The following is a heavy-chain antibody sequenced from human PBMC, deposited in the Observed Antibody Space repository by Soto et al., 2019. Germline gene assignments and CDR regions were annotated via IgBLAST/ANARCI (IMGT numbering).Heavy chain of an antibody. CDR2: ISAYNGNT. J-gene: IGHJ6*02. CDR3: ARSGYYTMRVFPIINSHYYYGMDV. D-gene: IGHD3-3*01. Sequence: EASVKVSCKASGYTFTSYGISWVRQAPGQGLEWMGWISAYNGNTNYAQKLQGRVTMTTDTSTSTAYMELRSLRSDDTAVYYCARSGYYTMRVFPIINSHYYYGMDVWGQGTTVTVSS. V-gene: IGHV1-18*01. CDR1: GYTFTSYG.